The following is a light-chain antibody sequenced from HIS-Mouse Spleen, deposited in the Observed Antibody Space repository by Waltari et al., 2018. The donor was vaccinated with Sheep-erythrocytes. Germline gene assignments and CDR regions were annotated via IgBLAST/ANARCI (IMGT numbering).Light chain of an antibody. CDR1: SSDVGGYTF. Sequence: QSALTQPRSVSGSPGQSVPISCTGTSSDVGGYTFLSWYQQHPGKAPKLMIYDVSKRPSGVPDRFSGSKSGNTASLTISGLQAEDEADYYCCSYAGSYNHVFATGTKVTVL. J-gene: IGLJ1*01. CDR2: DVS. CDR3: CSYAGSYNHV. V-gene: IGLV2-11*01.